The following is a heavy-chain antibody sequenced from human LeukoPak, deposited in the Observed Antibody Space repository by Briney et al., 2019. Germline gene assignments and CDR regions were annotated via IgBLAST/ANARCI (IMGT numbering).Heavy chain of an antibody. CDR3: ARVQARPWQYYFDY. D-gene: IGHD5-12*01. V-gene: IGHV3-21*01. CDR2: ISSNSVYI. Sequence: MTGGSLRLSCAASGFTFSSYSMNWVRQAPGRGLEWVSSISSNSVYIYYADSVKGRFTISRDNAKNSLYLQMNSLRAEDTAVYYCARVQARPWQYYFDYWGQGTLVTVSS. J-gene: IGHJ4*02. CDR1: GFTFSSYS.